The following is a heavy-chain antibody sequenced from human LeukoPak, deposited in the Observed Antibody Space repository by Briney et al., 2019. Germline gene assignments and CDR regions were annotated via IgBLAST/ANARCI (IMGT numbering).Heavy chain of an antibody. D-gene: IGHD2-2*01. CDR1: GYTFTSYG. V-gene: IGHV1-18*04. CDR3: AGDRYCSSTSCYAPYYFDY. Sequence: ASVKVSCKASGYTFTSYGISWVRQAPGQGLEWMGWISAYNGNTNYAQKLQGRVTMTTDTSTSTAYMELRSLRSDDTAVYYCAGDRYCSSTSCYAPYYFDYWGQGTLVTVSS. J-gene: IGHJ4*02. CDR2: ISAYNGNT.